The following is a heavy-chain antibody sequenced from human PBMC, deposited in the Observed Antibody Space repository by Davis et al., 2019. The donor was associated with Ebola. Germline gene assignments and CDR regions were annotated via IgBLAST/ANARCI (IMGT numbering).Heavy chain of an antibody. CDR1: GYTFTGYY. Sequence: ASSVNVSCLASGYTFTGYYMHWLRQAPGQGLEWMGWISAYNGNTNYAQKLQGRVTMTTDTSTSTAYMELRSMRSDDPAVYYCARDITGTGWFDPWGQGTLVTVSS. J-gene: IGHJ5*02. CDR3: ARDITGTGWFDP. D-gene: IGHD1-14*01. V-gene: IGHV1-18*04. CDR2: ISAYNGNT.